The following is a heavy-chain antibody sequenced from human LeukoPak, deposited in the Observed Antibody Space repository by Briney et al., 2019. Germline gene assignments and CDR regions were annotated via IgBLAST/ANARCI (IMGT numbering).Heavy chain of an antibody. CDR2: IGSARDT. V-gene: IGHV3-13*01. CDR3: VRGDSTGYRSNWYFDL. CDR1: AFTFHSYD. Sequence: GGSLRLYCAAYAFTFHSYDMHCVRQAAGGRLQWPSAIGSARDTYYPDSVKGRFTISRDNAKSSLYLQMHSLRVGDTAVYYCVRGDSTGYRSNWYFDLWGRGTLVTVSS. D-gene: IGHD3-22*01. J-gene: IGHJ2*01.